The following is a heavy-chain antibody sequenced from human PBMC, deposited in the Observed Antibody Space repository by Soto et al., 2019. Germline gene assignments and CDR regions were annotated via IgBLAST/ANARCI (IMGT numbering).Heavy chain of an antibody. Sequence: SETRSLTCAVYGGSFSGYYWSWIRQPPGKGLEWIGEINHSGSTNYNPSLKSRVTISVDTSKNQFSLKLSSVTAADTAVYYCARAGSYYDYVWGSYRYPNFDYWGQGTLVTVSS. D-gene: IGHD3-16*02. CDR3: ARAGSYYDYVWGSYRYPNFDY. J-gene: IGHJ4*02. CDR1: GGSFSGYY. CDR2: INHSGST. V-gene: IGHV4-34*01.